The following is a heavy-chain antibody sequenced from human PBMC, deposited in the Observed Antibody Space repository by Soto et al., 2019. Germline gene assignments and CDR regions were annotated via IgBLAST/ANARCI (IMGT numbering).Heavy chain of an antibody. V-gene: IGHV3-23*01. D-gene: IGHD2-15*01. CDR1: GFTFSSYA. CDR3: AKWTVVVVAATRGGYFDY. J-gene: IGHJ4*02. Sequence: EVQLLESGGGLVQPGGSQRLSCAASGFTFSSYAMSWVRQAPGKGLEWVSVISGSGGYTYYADSVKGRFTISRDNSKNTLYLQMNSLRAEDTAVYYCAKWTVVVVAATRGGYFDYWGQGTLVTVSS. CDR2: ISGSGGYT.